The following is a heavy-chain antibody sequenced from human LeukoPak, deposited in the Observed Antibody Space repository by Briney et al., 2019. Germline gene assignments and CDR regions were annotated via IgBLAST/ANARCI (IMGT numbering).Heavy chain of an antibody. CDR3: AKDARIAVAGNSDC. J-gene: IGHJ4*02. V-gene: IGHV3-74*01. Sequence: GGSLRLSCTASGFSFSGHWMHWARQLPGKGLVWVSRISPTGSTTSYADSVKGRFTVSRDNAKNTLYLQVNNLRAEDTAVYYCAKDARIAVAGNSDCWGQGALVTVSS. CDR1: GFSFSGHW. D-gene: IGHD6-19*01. CDR2: ISPTGSTT.